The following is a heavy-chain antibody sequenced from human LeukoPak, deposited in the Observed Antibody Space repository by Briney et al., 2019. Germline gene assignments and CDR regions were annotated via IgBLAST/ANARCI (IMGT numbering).Heavy chain of an antibody. J-gene: IGHJ5*02. D-gene: IGHD6-13*01. V-gene: IGHV4-34*01. CDR1: GGSFSGYY. CDR2: INHSGST. CDR3: ARAGYSSSWYWFDP. Sequence: SETLSLTCAVYGGSFSGYYWSWIRQPPGKGLEWIGEINHSGSTNYNPSLKSRVTISVDTSKNQFSLKLSSVTAADTAVYYCARAGYSSSWYWFDPWGQGTLVTVSS.